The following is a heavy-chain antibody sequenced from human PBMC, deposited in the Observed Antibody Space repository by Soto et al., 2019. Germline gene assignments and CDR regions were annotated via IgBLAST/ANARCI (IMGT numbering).Heavy chain of an antibody. V-gene: IGHV3-30-3*01. Sequence: QVQLVESGGGVVQPGRSLRLSCAASGFTFSSYAMHWVRQAPGKGLERVAVISYDGSNKYYADSVKGRFTISRDNSKNTQYLQINSLRPEDTAVYYRAIHPMDITETGYYYYNGMDVWGQGTPVNVSS. D-gene: IGHD1-20*01. CDR1: GFTFSSYA. J-gene: IGHJ6*02. CDR2: ISYDGSNK. CDR3: AIHPMDITETGYYYYNGMDV.